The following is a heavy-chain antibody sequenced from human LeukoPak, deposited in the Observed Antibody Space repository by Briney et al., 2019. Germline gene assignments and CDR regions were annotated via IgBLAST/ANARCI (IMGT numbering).Heavy chain of an antibody. J-gene: IGHJ4*02. D-gene: IGHD3-22*01. CDR1: GDSVSSNTAA. CDR2: TYYRSKWTN. CDR3: ARFYYGTPDY. Sequence: SQTLSLTCAISGDSVSSNTAAWNWIRQSPSRGLEWLGRTYYRSKWTNEYAISVKSRMSINPDTSKNQFPLQLNSVTPEDTAVYYCARFYYGTPDYWGQGALVTVSS. V-gene: IGHV6-1*01.